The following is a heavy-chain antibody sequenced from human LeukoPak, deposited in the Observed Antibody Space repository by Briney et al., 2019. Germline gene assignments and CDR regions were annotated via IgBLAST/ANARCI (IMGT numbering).Heavy chain of an antibody. V-gene: IGHV3-7*01. D-gene: IGHD6-19*01. CDR1: GFTFSTSW. CDR2: IKEDGSEK. J-gene: IGHJ4*02. CDR3: ASGYYSGWYIPYY. Sequence: PGGSLRLSCAASGFTFSTSWMIWVRQAPGKGLEWVANIKEDGSEKYYVDSVKGRFTISRDNAKNSLYLQMNSLRAEDTAVYYCASGYYSGWYIPYYWGRGTLVTVSS.